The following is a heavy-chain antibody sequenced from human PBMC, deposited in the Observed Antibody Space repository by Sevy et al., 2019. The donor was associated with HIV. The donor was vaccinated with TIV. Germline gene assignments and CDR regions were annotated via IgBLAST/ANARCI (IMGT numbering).Heavy chain of an antibody. J-gene: IGHJ4*02. Sequence: GGSLRLSCEVSGFTFSTYWMTWVRQAPGKGLEWVANIKQDGTGTSDVGSVRGRFSISRDNAKKSLYLQLDNLVVEDTAVYYCARAFADWRSFHYSLWGQGTLVTVSS. CDR3: ARAFADWRSFHYSL. CDR2: IKQDGTGT. CDR1: GFTFSTYW. V-gene: IGHV3-7*04. D-gene: IGHD3-16*02.